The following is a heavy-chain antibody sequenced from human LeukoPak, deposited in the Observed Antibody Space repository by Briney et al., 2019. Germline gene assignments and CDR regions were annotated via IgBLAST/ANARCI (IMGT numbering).Heavy chain of an antibody. J-gene: IGHJ6*02. CDR3: AKEHQWLVSSYYYGMDV. V-gene: IGHV3-30*18. CDR2: ISYDGSNK. Sequence: GGSLRLSCAASGFTFSSYGMHWVRQAPGKGLEWVAVISYDGSNKYFADSVKGRFTISRDNSKNTLYLQMNSLRAEDTAVYYYAKEHQWLVSSYYYGMDVWGQGTTVTVSS. CDR1: GFTFSSYG. D-gene: IGHD6-19*01.